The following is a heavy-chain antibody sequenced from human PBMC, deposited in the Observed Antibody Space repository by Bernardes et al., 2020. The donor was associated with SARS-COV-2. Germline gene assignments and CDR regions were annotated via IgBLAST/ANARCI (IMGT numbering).Heavy chain of an antibody. V-gene: IGHV3-23*01. CDR3: AKTGLLATAAD. Sequence: GSLRLSCSTSGFPFNTFAMSWVRQVPGKGLEWVAVITSGSPKTFYADSVRGRFTVSRDNSRNTLFLQMNGLRADDTAVYYCAKTGLLATAADWGQGTLVTVSS. CDR1: GFPFNTFA. CDR2: ITSGSPKT. J-gene: IGHJ4*02. D-gene: IGHD6-25*01.